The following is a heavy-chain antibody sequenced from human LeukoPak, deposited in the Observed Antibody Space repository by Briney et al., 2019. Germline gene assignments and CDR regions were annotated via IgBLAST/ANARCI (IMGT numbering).Heavy chain of an antibody. CDR3: ARERGITMVRGVMFYYGMDV. CDR1: GYTFTSYG. Sequence: GASVKVSCKASGYTFTSYGISWVRQAPGQGREWMGWISAYNGNTNYAQKLQGRVTMTTDTSASTAYMELRSLRSDDTAVYYCARERGITMVRGVMFYYGMDVWGQGTTVTVSS. V-gene: IGHV1-18*01. D-gene: IGHD3-10*01. J-gene: IGHJ6*02. CDR2: ISAYNGNT.